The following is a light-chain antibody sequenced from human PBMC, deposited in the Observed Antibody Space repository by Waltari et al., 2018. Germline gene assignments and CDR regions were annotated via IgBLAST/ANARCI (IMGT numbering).Light chain of an antibody. Sequence: DIQMTQSPSTLSASVGDRVIITCRASQSISKGLAWYQQKPGKAPKLLIYDASSLQSGVPSRFSGSGSGTEFTLTISSLQPDDFATYYCQQYENLPLTFGQGTRLEI. CDR1: QSISKG. CDR2: DAS. J-gene: IGKJ5*01. CDR3: QQYENLPLT. V-gene: IGKV1-5*01.